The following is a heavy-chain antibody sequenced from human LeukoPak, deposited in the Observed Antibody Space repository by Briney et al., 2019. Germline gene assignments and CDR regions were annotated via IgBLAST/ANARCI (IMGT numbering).Heavy chain of an antibody. CDR2: INAGNGNT. CDR3: ARAGYGSGSYYTD. D-gene: IGHD3-10*01. V-gene: IGHV1-3*01. Sequence: ASVMVSFTASGYTFTSYAMHWVRQAPGQRLEWMGWINAGNGNTKYSQKFQGRVTITRDTSASTAYMELSSLRSEDTAVYYCARAGYGSGSYYTDWGQGTLVTVSS. J-gene: IGHJ4*02. CDR1: GYTFTSYA.